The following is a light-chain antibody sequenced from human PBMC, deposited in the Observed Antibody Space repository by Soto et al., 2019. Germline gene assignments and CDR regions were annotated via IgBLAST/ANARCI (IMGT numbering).Light chain of an antibody. CDR1: SSDVGGYNY. CDR3: SSYTSSSIDYV. V-gene: IGLV2-14*01. J-gene: IGLJ1*01. CDR2: EVS. Sequence: QSALTQPASVSGSPGQSITISCTGTSSDVGGYNYVSWYQQHPCKAPKLMIYEVSNRPSGVSNRFSGSKSGNTASLTISGLQDEDEADYYCSSYTSSSIDYVFGTVTKLTVL.